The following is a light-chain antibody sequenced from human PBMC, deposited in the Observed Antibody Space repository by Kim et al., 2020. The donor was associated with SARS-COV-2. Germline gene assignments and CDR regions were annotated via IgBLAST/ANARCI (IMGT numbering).Light chain of an antibody. CDR1: QSISSW. J-gene: IGKJ2*01. CDR2: KAS. V-gene: IGKV1-5*03. Sequence: DIQMTQSPSTLSASVGDRVTITCRASQSISSWLAWYQQKPGKAPKLLIYKASSLESGVPSRFSGSGSGTEFTLTISSLQPDDFVTYYCQQYNSYSTFGQGTKLEI. CDR3: QQYNSYST.